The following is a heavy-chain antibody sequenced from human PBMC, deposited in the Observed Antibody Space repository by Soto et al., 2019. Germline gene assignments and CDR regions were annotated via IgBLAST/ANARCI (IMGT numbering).Heavy chain of an antibody. Sequence: EVQLVESGGGLVQPGGSLRLSCAASGFTVDSSYMSWVRQPPGKGLEWVSVIYGTGSTHYADSVKGRFTISRDNSKNTLDLQMNSLSVEDTAVYYCAREEELRSGLALDCWGQGALVTVSS. CDR3: AREEELRSGLALDC. CDR1: GFTVDSSY. J-gene: IGHJ4*02. CDR2: IYGTGST. D-gene: IGHD1-7*01. V-gene: IGHV3-66*01.